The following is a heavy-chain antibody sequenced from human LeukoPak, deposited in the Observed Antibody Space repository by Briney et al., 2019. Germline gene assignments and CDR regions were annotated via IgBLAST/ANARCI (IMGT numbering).Heavy chain of an antibody. CDR3: RAAATRSIYYYYYGMDV. Sequence: QPGGSLRLSCVVSGFIFSSYGMHWVRQAPGKGLEWVAVIWYDGSNKYYADSVKGRFTISRDNSKNTLYLQMNSLRAEDTAVYYCRAAATRSIYYYYYGMDVWGQGTTVTVSS. V-gene: IGHV3-30*02. CDR1: GFIFSSYG. J-gene: IGHJ6*02. CDR2: IWYDGSNK. D-gene: IGHD6-13*01.